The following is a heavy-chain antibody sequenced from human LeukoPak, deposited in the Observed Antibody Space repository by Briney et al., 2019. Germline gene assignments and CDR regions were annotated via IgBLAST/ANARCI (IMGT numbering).Heavy chain of an antibody. V-gene: IGHV4-59*01. Sequence: PSETLSLTCTVSGGSISSYYWSLIRQPPGKGLEWIGYIYYSGSTNYNPSLKSRVTISVDTSKNQFSLKLSSVTAADTAVYYCARALPLVAWFDPWGQGTLVTVSS. CDR3: ARALPLVAWFDP. J-gene: IGHJ5*02. CDR2: IYYSGST. CDR1: GGSISSYY.